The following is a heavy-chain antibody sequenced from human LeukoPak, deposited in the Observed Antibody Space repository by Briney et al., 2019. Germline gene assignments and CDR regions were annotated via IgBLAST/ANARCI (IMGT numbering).Heavy chain of an antibody. CDR3: AKEPRVATIEIFDY. CDR2: ISGGGAVT. Sequence: GGSLRLSCAASRFTFSSYAMSWVRQAPGKGLEWVSSISGGGAVTYYADSVKGRFTISRDNSKNTVYLQMNSLRAEDTAVYYCAKEPRVATIEIFDYWGQGTLVTVSS. CDR1: RFTFSSYA. J-gene: IGHJ4*02. D-gene: IGHD5-12*01. V-gene: IGHV3-23*01.